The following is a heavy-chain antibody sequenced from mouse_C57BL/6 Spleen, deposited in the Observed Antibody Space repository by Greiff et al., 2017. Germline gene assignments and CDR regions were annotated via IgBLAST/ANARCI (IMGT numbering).Heavy chain of an antibody. CDR2: IDPRDGST. V-gene: IGHV1-78*01. J-gene: IGHJ3*01. CDR3: ARTIAYDYDWCAY. Sequence: QVQLQQSDAELVKPGASVTISCKVSGYTFTDHTIHWVKQRPEQGLEWIGYIDPRDGSTKYNEKFKGKATLTADKSSSTAYMQLNSLTSEDSAVYFCARTIAYDYDWCAYWGQGTLVTVSA. D-gene: IGHD2-4*01. CDR1: GYTFTDHT.